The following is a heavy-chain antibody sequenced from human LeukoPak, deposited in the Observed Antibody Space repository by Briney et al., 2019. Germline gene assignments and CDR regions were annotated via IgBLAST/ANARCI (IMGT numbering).Heavy chain of an antibody. J-gene: IGHJ6*02. D-gene: IGHD5-24*01. CDR3: AGGGMGMATTIPPYYYYGMDV. V-gene: IGHV1-69*13. CDR1: GRTFSSYA. CDR2: IIPIFGTA. Sequence: SVKVSCKASGRTFSSYAISWVRQAPGQGLEWMGGIIPIFGTANYAQKFQGRVTITADESTSTAYMELSSLRSEDTAVYYCAGGGMGMATTIPPYYYYGMDVWGQGTTVTVSS.